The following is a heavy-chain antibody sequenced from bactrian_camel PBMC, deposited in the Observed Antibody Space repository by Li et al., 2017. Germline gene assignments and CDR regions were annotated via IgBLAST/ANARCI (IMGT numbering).Heavy chain of an antibody. Sequence: VQLVESGGGSMQAGGSLRLSCAASGYAYRGQCMGWFRQGAGKEREAVASIDSDGTTTYADLVKGRFTISKDNAKNTLYLQMNSLNTEDTAMYYCAADQGGWFIEGRCTTSGGDYQFWGQGTQVTVS. D-gene: IGHD1*01. CDR2: IDSDGTT. CDR3: AADQGGWFIEGRCTTSGGDYQF. V-gene: IGHV3S67*01. J-gene: IGHJ4*01. CDR1: GYAYRGQC.